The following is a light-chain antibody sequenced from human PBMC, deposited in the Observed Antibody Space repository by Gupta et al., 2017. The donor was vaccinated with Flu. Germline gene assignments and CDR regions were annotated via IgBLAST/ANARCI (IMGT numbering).Light chain of an antibody. J-gene: IGKJ2*01. Sequence: DIVMTQSPLSLPVTPGEPASISCRSSQSLLHSNGYNYLDWYLQKPGQSPQLLIYLGSNRASGVPDRFSGSGSGTDFTLKISIVDAEDVGVYYFRQALQTPVTFGQGTKLEIK. CDR1: QSLLHSNGYNY. CDR2: LGS. V-gene: IGKV2-28*01. CDR3: RQALQTPVT.